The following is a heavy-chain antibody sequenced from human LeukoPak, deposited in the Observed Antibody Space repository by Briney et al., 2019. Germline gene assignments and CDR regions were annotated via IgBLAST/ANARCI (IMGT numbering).Heavy chain of an antibody. CDR3: ARGLRQRSYGSGSLGRYYYYYMDV. V-gene: IGHV3-21*01. CDR1: GFTFSSYS. CDR2: ISSSSSYI. J-gene: IGHJ6*03. D-gene: IGHD3-10*01. Sequence: GGSLRLSCAASGFTFSSYSMNWVRQAPGKGLEWVSSISSSSSYIYYADSVKGRFTVSRDNAKNSLYLQMNSLRAEDTAVYYCARGLRQRSYGSGSLGRYYYYYMDVWGKGTPVTVSS.